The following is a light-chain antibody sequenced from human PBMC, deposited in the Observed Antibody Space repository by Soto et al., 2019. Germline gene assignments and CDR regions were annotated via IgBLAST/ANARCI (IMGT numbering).Light chain of an antibody. J-gene: IGKJ2*01. CDR2: DAS. V-gene: IGKV1-5*01. CDR1: QSISSW. CDR3: QQYNSYPST. Sequence: DIQMTQSPATLSASVGDRVTITCRASQSISSWLAWYQQKPGKAPKLLIYDASSVESGVPSRFSGSGSGTEFTLTISSLQPDYFATYYCQQYNSYPSTFGQGTKLEIK.